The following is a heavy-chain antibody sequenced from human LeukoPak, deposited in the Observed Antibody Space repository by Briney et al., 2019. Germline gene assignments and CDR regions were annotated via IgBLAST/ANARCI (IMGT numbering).Heavy chain of an antibody. V-gene: IGHV4-30-4*01. J-gene: IGHJ1*01. CDR1: GGSISSGDYY. Sequence: SQTLSLTCTVSGGSISSGDYYWSWIRQPPGKGLECIGYIYYSGSTYYNPSLKSRVTISVDTSKNQFSLKVNSVTAADTAFYYCARVGIVGARGEYFQTWGQGTLVTVSS. CDR2: IYYSGST. CDR3: ARVGIVGARGEYFQT. D-gene: IGHD1-26*01.